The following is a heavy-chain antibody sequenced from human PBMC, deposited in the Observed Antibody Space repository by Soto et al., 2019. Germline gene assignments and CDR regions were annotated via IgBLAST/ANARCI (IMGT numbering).Heavy chain of an antibody. CDR1: GYTFTGYY. CDR2: INPNSGGT. Sequence: QVQLVQSGAEVKKPGASVKVSCKASGYTFTGYYMHWVRQAPGQGLEWMGWINPNSGGTNYAQKFQGWVTMTRDTSSSTAYMELSRLRSDDTAVYYCARFSGWLAGNYYYGMDVWGQGTTVTVSS. CDR3: ARFSGWLAGNYYYGMDV. J-gene: IGHJ6*02. D-gene: IGHD3-10*01. V-gene: IGHV1-2*04.